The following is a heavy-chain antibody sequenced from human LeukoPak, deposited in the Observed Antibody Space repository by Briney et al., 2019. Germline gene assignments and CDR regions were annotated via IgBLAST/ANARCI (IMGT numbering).Heavy chain of an antibody. V-gene: IGHV3-33*08. CDR3: ARGGGLDV. CDR1: GFTFSSYG. CDR2: IWYDGSNK. Sequence: GGSLRLSCAASGFTFSSYGMHWVRQAPGKGLEWVAVIWYDGSNKYYADSVKGRFTISRDNAKNSLYLQMSNLRAEDTAVYFCARGGGLDVWGQGATVTVSS. J-gene: IGHJ6*02. D-gene: IGHD3-16*01.